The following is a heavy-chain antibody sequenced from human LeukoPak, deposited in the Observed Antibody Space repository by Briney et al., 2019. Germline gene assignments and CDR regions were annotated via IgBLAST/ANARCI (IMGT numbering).Heavy chain of an antibody. V-gene: IGHV3-9*01. CDR2: ISWNSGDI. Sequence: GGSLRLSCAASGFTFSDYAMHWVRQAPGKGLEWVSGISWNSGDIGYADSVKGRFTISRDNAKNFLYLQMNSLRAEDTAVYYCARGSGYSSGWDFDYWGQGTLVTVSS. CDR1: GFTFSDYA. D-gene: IGHD6-19*01. CDR3: ARGSGYSSGWDFDY. J-gene: IGHJ4*02.